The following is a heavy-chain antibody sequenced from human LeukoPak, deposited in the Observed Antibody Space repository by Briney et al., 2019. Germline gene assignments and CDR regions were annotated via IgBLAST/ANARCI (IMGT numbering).Heavy chain of an antibody. D-gene: IGHD6-13*01. J-gene: IGHJ4*02. V-gene: IGHV4-59*08. CDR2: IYYGGST. CDR1: GGSISSFY. CDR3: ARTGHPNSSSWYCDY. Sequence: PSDTLSLTCTVSGGSISSFYWSWIRQSTGKGLEWIGYIYYGGSTNYNPSLKSRVTISVDPSKNQFSLKLYSVTAADTAVYYRARTGHPNSSSWYCDYWGQGTLVTASS.